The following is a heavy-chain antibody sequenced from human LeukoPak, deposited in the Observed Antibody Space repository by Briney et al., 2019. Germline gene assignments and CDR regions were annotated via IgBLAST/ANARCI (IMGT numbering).Heavy chain of an antibody. J-gene: IGHJ5*02. D-gene: IGHD2-2*01. CDR2: INHSGGT. Sequence: PSETLSLTCAVYGGSFLGDYWSWIRQPPGKGLEWIGEINHSGGTNYNPSLKSRATISVDTSKNQFSLKLSSVTAADTAVYYCASLLGYCSSISCVDPWGQGTLVTVSS. CDR1: GGSFLGDY. CDR3: ASLLGYCSSISCVDP. V-gene: IGHV4-34*01.